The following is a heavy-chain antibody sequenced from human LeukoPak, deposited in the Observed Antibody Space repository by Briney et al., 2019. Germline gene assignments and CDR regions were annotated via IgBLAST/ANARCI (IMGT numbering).Heavy chain of an antibody. D-gene: IGHD3-10*01. CDR2: ISSSSSYI. J-gene: IGHJ6*02. V-gene: IGHV3-21*01. CDR3: ARDSFSSGSENQPPYYYFGMGV. CDR1: GFTFSSFS. Sequence: GGSLRLSCAASGFTFSSFSMNWVRQGPGKGLEWVSSISSSSSYIYYADSVKGRFTISRDNAQNSLYLQMNSLRAEDTAVYYCARDSFSSGSENQPPYYYFGMGVWGQGITVTVSS.